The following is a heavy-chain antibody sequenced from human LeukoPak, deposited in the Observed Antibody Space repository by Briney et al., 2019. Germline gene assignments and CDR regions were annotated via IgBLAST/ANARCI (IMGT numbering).Heavy chain of an antibody. CDR3: ASHAPYGSGRSDNYYYYMDV. V-gene: IGHV4-4*09. Sequence: SETLSLTCTVSGGSISSYYWSWIRQPPGKGLEWIGYIYTSGSTNYNPSLKSRVTISVDTSKNQFSLKLSSVTAADTAVYYCASHAPYGSGRSDNYYYYMDVWGEGTTVTVSS. CDR2: IYTSGST. CDR1: GGSISSYY. D-gene: IGHD3-10*01. J-gene: IGHJ6*03.